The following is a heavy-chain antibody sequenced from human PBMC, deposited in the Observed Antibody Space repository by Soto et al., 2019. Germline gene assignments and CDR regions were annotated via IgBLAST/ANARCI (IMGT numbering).Heavy chain of an antibody. V-gene: IGHV1-2*02. CDR1: GYTFTGYY. CDR3: ARDMVYYYDSSGYSGADY. CDR2: INPNSGGT. D-gene: IGHD3-22*01. J-gene: IGHJ4*02. Sequence: GASVKVSCKASGYTFTGYYMHWVRQAPGQGLEWMGWINPNSGGTNYAQKFQGRVTMTRDTSISTAYMELSRLRSDDTAVYYCARDMVYYYDSSGYSGADYWGQGTLVTV.